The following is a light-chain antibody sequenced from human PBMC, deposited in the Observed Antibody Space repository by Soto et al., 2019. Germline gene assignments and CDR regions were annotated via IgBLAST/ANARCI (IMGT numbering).Light chain of an antibody. CDR3: QQYYTTLS. Sequence: DIVMTQSPDSLAVSLGERATINGKSSQSVLYNSDNKNYLAWYQQKAGQPPKLLIYWASTRDSGVPDRFSGSGSGADFTLTISNLQAEDVAVYYCQQYYTTLSFGGGTKVEIK. J-gene: IGKJ4*01. CDR2: WAS. CDR1: QSVLYNSDNKNY. V-gene: IGKV4-1*01.